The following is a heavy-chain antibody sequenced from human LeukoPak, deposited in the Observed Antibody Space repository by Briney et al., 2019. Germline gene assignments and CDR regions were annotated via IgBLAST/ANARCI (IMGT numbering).Heavy chain of an antibody. CDR3: ARGLSMVQGVIFGY. Sequence: ASVKVSCKASGYTFTSYDINCVRQATGQGLEWMGWMNPNSGNTGYAQKFQGRVTMTRNTSISTAYMELSSLRSEDTAVYYCARGLSMVQGVIFGYWGQGTLVTVSS. J-gene: IGHJ4*02. D-gene: IGHD3-10*01. CDR1: GYTFTSYD. CDR2: MNPNSGNT. V-gene: IGHV1-8*01.